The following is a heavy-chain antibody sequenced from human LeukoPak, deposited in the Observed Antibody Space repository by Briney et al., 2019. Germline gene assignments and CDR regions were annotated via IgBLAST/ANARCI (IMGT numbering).Heavy chain of an antibody. CDR3: ARGPSRSFYFAVGYYMDV. D-gene: IGHD2/OR15-2a*01. Sequence: PSETLSLTCTVSGGSISSSSYYWSWIRQPAGKGLEWIGRIYTSGSTNYNPSLKSRVTMSVDTSKNQFSLKLSSVTAADTAVYYCARGPSRSFYFAVGYYMDVWGKGTTVTISS. CDR2: IYTSGST. CDR1: GGSISSSSYY. J-gene: IGHJ6*03. V-gene: IGHV4-61*02.